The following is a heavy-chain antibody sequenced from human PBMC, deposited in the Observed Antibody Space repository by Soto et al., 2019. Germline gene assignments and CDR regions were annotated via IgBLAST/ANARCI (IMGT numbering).Heavy chain of an antibody. CDR3: AHSTGCSSTSCYPGNWFDP. CDR1: GFSLNTSGVG. D-gene: IGHD2-2*01. V-gene: IGHV2-5*01. Sequence: QITLKESGPTLVKPTQTLTLTCTFSGFSLNTSGVGVGWIRQPPGKALERLALIYWNDDKRHSPSLKSRLTITKDTSKNQVVLTMTNMDPVDTATYYCAHSTGCSSTSCYPGNWFDPWGQGTLVTVSS. CDR2: IYWNDDK. J-gene: IGHJ5*02.